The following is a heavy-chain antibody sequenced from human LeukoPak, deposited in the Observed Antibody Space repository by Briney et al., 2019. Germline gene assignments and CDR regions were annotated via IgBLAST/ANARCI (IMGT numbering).Heavy chain of an antibody. Sequence: PSETLSLTCTVSGGSICSYYWSWIRQPPGKGLEWIGYIYTSGSTNYNPSLKSRVTISVDTSKNQFSLKLSSVTAADTAVYYCARELELLGSAFDIWGQGTMVTVSS. J-gene: IGHJ3*02. CDR1: GGSICSYY. D-gene: IGHD1-7*01. CDR2: IYTSGST. V-gene: IGHV4-4*09. CDR3: ARELELLGSAFDI.